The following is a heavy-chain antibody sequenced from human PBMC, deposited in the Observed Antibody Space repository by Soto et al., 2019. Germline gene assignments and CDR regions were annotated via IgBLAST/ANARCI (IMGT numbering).Heavy chain of an antibody. CDR3: ARGRLDTAMAHYFDY. Sequence: QVQLQQWGAGLLKPSDTLSLTCAVYGGSFSGYYWSWIRQPPGKGLEWIGEINHSGSTNYNPSLKSRVTISVDTSKNQFSLKLSSVTAADTAVYYCARGRLDTAMAHYFDYWGQGTLVTVSS. CDR2: INHSGST. V-gene: IGHV4-34*01. D-gene: IGHD5-18*01. CDR1: GGSFSGYY. J-gene: IGHJ4*02.